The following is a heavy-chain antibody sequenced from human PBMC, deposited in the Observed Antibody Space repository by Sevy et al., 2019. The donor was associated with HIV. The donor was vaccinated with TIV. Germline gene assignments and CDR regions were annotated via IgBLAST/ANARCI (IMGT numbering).Heavy chain of an antibody. J-gene: IGHJ4*02. CDR3: AGEPLTGTES. D-gene: IGHD1-20*01. V-gene: IGHV3-53*01. CDR2: IYSGGST. CDR1: GFTVSSNY. Sequence: GESLKISCAASGFTVSSNYMSWVRQAPGKGLGWVSVIYSGGSTYYADSVKGRFTISRDNSKNTLYLQMNSLRAEDTAVYYCAGEPLTGTESWGQGTLVTVSS.